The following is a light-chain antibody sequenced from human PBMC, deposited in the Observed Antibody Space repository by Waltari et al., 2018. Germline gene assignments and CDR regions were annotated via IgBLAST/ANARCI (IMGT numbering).Light chain of an antibody. V-gene: IGLV2-23*01. CDR3: CSYVCGSRVL. CDR2: EAT. CDR1: RSDIGASNF. J-gene: IGLJ2*01. Sequence: QSVLTQPASVSGSPGQSITISCTGTRSDIGASNFVSWFQQLPGQAPRLLISEATKRPSGVSYRFSGSKSGNTASLSISDLQAEDEADYYCCSYVCGSRVLFGGGTKLTV.